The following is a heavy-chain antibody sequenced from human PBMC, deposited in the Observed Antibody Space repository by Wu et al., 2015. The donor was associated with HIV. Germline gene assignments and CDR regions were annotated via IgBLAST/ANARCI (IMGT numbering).Heavy chain of an antibody. V-gene: IGHV1-18*01. CDR1: YILTSNP. Sequence: LVQSGPEAKRPGASMKVSCKASYILTSNPIGWVRQAPGQRLEWMGWMNPSNGHIQPAQKFQDRINMSANNSAHTAYMELRSLTSDDAAMYFCARGGHCTQGVCYYLEYWGQGTLVTVSS. D-gene: IGHD2-8*01. J-gene: IGHJ4*02. CDR2: MNPSNGHI. CDR3: ARGGHCTQGVCYYLEY.